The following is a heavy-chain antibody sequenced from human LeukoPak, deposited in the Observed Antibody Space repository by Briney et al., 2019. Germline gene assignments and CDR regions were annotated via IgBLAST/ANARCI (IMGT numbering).Heavy chain of an antibody. D-gene: IGHD1-26*01. CDR3: ARGMSGRQLDFDY. CDR1: GYTFTSYD. V-gene: IGHV1-8*03. Sequence: ASVKVSCTASGYTFTSYDINWVRQATGQGLEWMGWMNPNSGNTGYAQKFQGRVTITRNTSISTAYMELSSLRSEDTAVYYCARGMSGRQLDFDYWGQGTLVTVSS. CDR2: MNPNSGNT. J-gene: IGHJ4*02.